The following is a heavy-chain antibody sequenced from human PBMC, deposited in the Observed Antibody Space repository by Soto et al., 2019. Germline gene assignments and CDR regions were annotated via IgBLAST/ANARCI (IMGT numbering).Heavy chain of an antibody. CDR2: ISYDGSNK. CDR3: AKAPAVGATRFDY. J-gene: IGHJ4*02. D-gene: IGHD1-26*01. V-gene: IGHV3-30-3*01. Sequence: PGGSLRLSCAASGFTFSSYAMHWVRQAPGKGLEWVAVISYDGSNKYYADSVKGRFTISRDNSKNTLYLQMNSLRAEDTAVYYCAKAPAVGATRFDYWGQGTLVTVSS. CDR1: GFTFSSYA.